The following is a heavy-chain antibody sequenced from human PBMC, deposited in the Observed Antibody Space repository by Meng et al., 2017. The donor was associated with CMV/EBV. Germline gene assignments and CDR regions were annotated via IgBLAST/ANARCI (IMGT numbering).Heavy chain of an antibody. V-gene: IGHV3-30-3*01. J-gene: IGHJ4*02. CDR2: ISSDGSNK. CDR3: ARGGGFCSVAGCYGIDY. CDR1: GFPFSPYT. Sequence: GESLKISCAASGFPFSPYTIHWVRQAPGKGLEWVALISSDGSNKDYADSVKGRFTISRDNSKNTLSLQMNSLRTEDTAVYYCARGGGFCSVAGCYGIDYWGQGTVVIVSS. D-gene: IGHD2-2*01.